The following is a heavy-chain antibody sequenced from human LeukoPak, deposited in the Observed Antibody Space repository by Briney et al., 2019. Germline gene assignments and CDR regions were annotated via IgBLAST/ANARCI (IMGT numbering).Heavy chain of an antibody. CDR2: MNPNSGNT. CDR3: ARGSKRITIFGVVRGVYYFDY. CDR1: GYTFTSYD. V-gene: IGHV1-8*03. Sequence: ASVKVSCKASGYTFTSYDINWVRQATGQGLEWMGWMNPNSGNTGYAQKFQGRVTITRNTSISTAYMELSSLRSEDMAVYYCARGSKRITIFGVVRGVYYFDYWGQGTLVTVSS. J-gene: IGHJ4*02. D-gene: IGHD3-3*01.